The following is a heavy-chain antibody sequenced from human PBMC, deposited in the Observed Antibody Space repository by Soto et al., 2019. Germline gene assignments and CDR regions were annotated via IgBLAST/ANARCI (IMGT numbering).Heavy chain of an antibody. CDR2: ISTSIDAT. CDR3: AKDRTVAARNFDY. CDR1: GFAFSNYA. D-gene: IGHD6-6*01. J-gene: IGHJ4*02. Sequence: EVQLLESGGGLVQPGGSLRLSCAASGFAFSNYAMHWVRQAPGKGLEWVSSISTSIDATYYADSVKGLFTISRDDSKNTVYLQMNSLRAEDSAVYYCAKDRTVAARNFDYWGQGTQVTVSS. V-gene: IGHV3-23*01.